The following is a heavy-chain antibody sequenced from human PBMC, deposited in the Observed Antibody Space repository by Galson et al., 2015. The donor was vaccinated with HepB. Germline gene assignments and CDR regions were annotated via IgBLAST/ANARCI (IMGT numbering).Heavy chain of an antibody. CDR1: GDSVSSNSAS. D-gene: IGHD5-18*01. J-gene: IGHJ4*02. CDR2: TYYRSKWYN. Sequence: CAISGDSVSSNSASWNWIRQSPSRGLEWLGRTYYRSKWYNDYALSVKSRITINPDTSKNQFSLQLSSVTPEDTVVYYCARGGYSYLTSFNYWGQGTLVTGSS. CDR3: ARGGYSYLTSFNY. V-gene: IGHV6-1*01.